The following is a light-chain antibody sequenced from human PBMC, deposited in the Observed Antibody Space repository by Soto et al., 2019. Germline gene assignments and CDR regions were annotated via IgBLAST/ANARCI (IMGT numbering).Light chain of an antibody. Sequence: QSVLTQPPSASGTPGQRVTISCSGSSSNIGSNTVNWYQQLPGTAPKLLIYSNNQRPSGVPDRFSGSKSGTSASLAIIRLQSEDEADYYCAAWDDSLNGYYVFGTGTKVTVL. CDR2: SNN. J-gene: IGLJ1*01. CDR1: SSNIGSNT. V-gene: IGLV1-44*01. CDR3: AAWDDSLNGYYV.